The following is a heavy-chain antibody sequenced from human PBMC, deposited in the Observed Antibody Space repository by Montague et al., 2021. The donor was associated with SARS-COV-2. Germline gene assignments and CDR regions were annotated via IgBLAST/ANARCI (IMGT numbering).Heavy chain of an antibody. CDR1: GGSISSYY. J-gene: IGHJ6*03. CDR3: ARQSWGGYDWKQQPIPINYYYYYMDV. CDR2: IYYSGST. V-gene: IGHV4-59*05. Sequence: ETLSLTCTVSGGSISSYYWSWIRQPPGKGLEWIGSIYYSGSTYYNPSLKSRVTISVDTSKNQFSLKLSSVTAADTAVYYCARQSWGGYDWKQQPIPINYYYYYMDVWGKGTTVTVSS. D-gene: IGHD5-12*01.